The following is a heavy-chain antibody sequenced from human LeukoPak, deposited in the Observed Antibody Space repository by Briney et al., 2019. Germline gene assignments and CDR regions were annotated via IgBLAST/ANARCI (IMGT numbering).Heavy chain of an antibody. V-gene: IGHV1-18*01. CDR3: ARAWIQLWLGYYYYYMDV. D-gene: IGHD5-18*01. Sequence: ASVKVSCKASGYTFTSYGISWVRQAPGQGLEWMGWISTYSGNTNYAQKLQGRVTMTTDTSTSTAYMELSRLRSDDTAVYYCARAWIQLWLGYYYYYMDVWGKGTTVTVSS. J-gene: IGHJ6*03. CDR2: ISTYSGNT. CDR1: GYTFTSYG.